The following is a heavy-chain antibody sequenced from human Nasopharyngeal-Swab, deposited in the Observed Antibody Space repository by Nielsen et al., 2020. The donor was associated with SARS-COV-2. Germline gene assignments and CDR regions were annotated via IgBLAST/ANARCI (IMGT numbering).Heavy chain of an antibody. J-gene: IGHJ4*02. Sequence: GESLKISCAASGFTFSSYSMNWVRQAPGKGLEWVSSISSSSSYIYYADSVKGRFTISRDNAKNSLYLQMNSLRAEDTAVYYCARDIAAAGTGAYYFDYWGQGTLVTVSS. CDR3: ARDIAAAGTGAYYFDY. V-gene: IGHV3-21*01. D-gene: IGHD6-13*01. CDR1: GFTFSSYS. CDR2: ISSSSSYI.